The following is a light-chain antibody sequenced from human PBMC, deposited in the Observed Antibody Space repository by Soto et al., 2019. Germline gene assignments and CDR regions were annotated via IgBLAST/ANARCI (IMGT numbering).Light chain of an antibody. CDR1: QNVSSN. Sequence: EIVMTQSPATLSVSPGERATLSCRASQNVSSNLAWYQQKPGQAPRLLIYGASTRATVIPARFSGSGSGTEFTLTISSLQSEDFAVYYCQQYNNWPGTFGQGTKVDIK. V-gene: IGKV3-15*01. CDR3: QQYNNWPGT. CDR2: GAS. J-gene: IGKJ1*01.